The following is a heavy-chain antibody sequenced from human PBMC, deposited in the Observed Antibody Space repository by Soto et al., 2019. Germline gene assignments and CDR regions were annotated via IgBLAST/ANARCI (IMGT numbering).Heavy chain of an antibody. CDR1: GYIFATYW. J-gene: IGHJ4*02. V-gene: IGHV5-51*01. D-gene: IGHD5-12*01. Sequence: GESLKISCKGSGYIFATYWIGWVRQMPGKGLEWMGIIYPGNSDTRYSPSFQGQVTISADKSISTAFLQWSSLKASDTAMYYCARHPYSGYRGHFEYWGQGTPVTVSS. CDR3: ARHPYSGYRGHFEY. CDR2: IYPGNSDT.